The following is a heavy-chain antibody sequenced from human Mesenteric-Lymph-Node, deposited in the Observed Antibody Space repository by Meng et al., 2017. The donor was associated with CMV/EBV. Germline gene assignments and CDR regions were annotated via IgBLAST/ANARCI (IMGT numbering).Heavy chain of an antibody. V-gene: IGHV4-59*01. Sequence: SETLSLTCTVSGGSISSYYWSWIRQPPGKGLEWIGYIYYSGSTNYNPSLKSRVTISVDTSKNQFSLKLSSVTAADTAVYCFARDAVEMRIDYWGQGTLVTVSS. CDR3: ARDAVEMRIDY. CDR1: GGSISSYY. J-gene: IGHJ4*02. CDR2: IYYSGST.